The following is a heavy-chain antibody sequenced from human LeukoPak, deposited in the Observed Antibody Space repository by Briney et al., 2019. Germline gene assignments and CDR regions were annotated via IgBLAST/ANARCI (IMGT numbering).Heavy chain of an antibody. CDR2: IYYSGST. Sequence: SETLSLTCTVSGGSISSSSYYWGWIRQPPGKGLEWIGSIYYSGSTYYNPSLKSRVTISVDTSKNQFSLKLSSVTAADTAVYYCARVGGYGGNSVLAFDIWGQGTMVTVSS. J-gene: IGHJ3*02. V-gene: IGHV4-39*07. D-gene: IGHD4-23*01. CDR3: ARVGGYGGNSVLAFDI. CDR1: GGSISSSSYY.